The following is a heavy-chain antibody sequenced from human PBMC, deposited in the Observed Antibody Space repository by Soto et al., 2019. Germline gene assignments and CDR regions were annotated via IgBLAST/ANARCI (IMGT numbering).Heavy chain of an antibody. Sequence: EVQLVESGGGLVQPGRSLRLSCAASGFTCDDYALHWVLQAPGKGLEWVSGISWNSGSIGYADSVKGRFTISRDNAKNSLYLHMHSLRAEDTALYYCAKGVGYPLRNAFDIWGPGTMVNVSS. CDR1: GFTCDDYA. J-gene: IGHJ3*02. CDR2: ISWNSGSI. V-gene: IGHV3-9*01. CDR3: AKGVGYPLRNAFDI. D-gene: IGHD1-26*01.